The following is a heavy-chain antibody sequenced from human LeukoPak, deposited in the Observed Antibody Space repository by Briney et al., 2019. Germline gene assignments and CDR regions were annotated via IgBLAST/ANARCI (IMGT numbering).Heavy chain of an antibody. Sequence: ASVKVSCKASGYTFTSYYMHWVRQAPGQGLEWMGIINPSGGSTSYAQKFQGRVTMTRDMSTSTVYMELSRLRSDDTAVYYCARIYYDSSGYSYFDCWGQGTLVTVSS. J-gene: IGHJ4*02. CDR1: GYTFTSYY. D-gene: IGHD3-22*01. V-gene: IGHV1-46*01. CDR3: ARIYYDSSGYSYFDC. CDR2: INPSGGST.